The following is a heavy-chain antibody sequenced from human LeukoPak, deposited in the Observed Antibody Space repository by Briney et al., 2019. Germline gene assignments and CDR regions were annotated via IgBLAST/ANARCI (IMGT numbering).Heavy chain of an antibody. CDR2: IIPIFGTA. D-gene: IGHD6-6*01. CDR3: ARYGSSSSWFDP. V-gene: IGHV1-69*13. CDR1: GGTFSSYA. Sequence: SVTVSCKASGGTFSSYAISWVRQAPGQGLEWLGGIIPIFGTANYAQKFQGRVTITADESTSTAYMELSSLRSEDTAVYYCARYGSSSSWFDPWGQGTLVTVSS. J-gene: IGHJ5*02.